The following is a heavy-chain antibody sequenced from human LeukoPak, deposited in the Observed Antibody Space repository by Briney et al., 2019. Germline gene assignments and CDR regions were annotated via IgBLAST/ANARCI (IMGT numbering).Heavy chain of an antibody. Sequence: GGSLRLSCAASGFTFSSYSMNWVRQAPGKGLEWVSSISSSSSSYIYYADSVKGRFTISRDNAKNSLYLQMNSLRAEDTAVYYCARDMREFYCSGGSCFQKDGGDDAFDIWGQGTMVTVSS. CDR3: ARDMREFYCSGGSCFQKDGGDDAFDI. CDR1: GFTFSSYS. J-gene: IGHJ3*02. V-gene: IGHV3-21*01. CDR2: ISSSSSSYI. D-gene: IGHD2-15*01.